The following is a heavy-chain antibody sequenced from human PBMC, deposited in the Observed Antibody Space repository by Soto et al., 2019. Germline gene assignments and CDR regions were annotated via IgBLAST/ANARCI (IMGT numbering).Heavy chain of an antibody. CDR1: GGSISSGDYY. CDR2: IYYRGST. Sequence: SETLSLTCTVSGGSISSGDYYWSWIRQHPGKGLEWIGYIYYRGSTHYSSSLKSRVTMSIDTSKNQFPLKLTSVTAADTAVYYCARLSSIDSSGYYLDYWGQGTLVTVSS. D-gene: IGHD3-22*01. CDR3: ARLSSIDSSGYYLDY. J-gene: IGHJ4*02. V-gene: IGHV4-31*03.